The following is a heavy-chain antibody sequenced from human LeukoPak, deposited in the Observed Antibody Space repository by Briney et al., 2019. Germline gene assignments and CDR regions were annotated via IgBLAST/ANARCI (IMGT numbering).Heavy chain of an antibody. CDR1: GYTFTGYY. CDR3: ARGGLEWLYQDY. CDR2: INPKSGGT. Sequence: ASVKVSCKTSGYTFTGYYMHWVRQAPGQGLEWMGWINPKSGGTNYAQKFQGRVTMTRDTSISTSYMELSSLRSDDTAVYYCARGGLEWLYQDYWGQGTLVTVSS. V-gene: IGHV1-2*02. J-gene: IGHJ4*02. D-gene: IGHD3-3*01.